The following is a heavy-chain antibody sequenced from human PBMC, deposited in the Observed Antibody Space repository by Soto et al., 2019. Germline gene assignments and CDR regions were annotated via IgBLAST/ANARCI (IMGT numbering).Heavy chain of an antibody. CDR2: INHSGST. J-gene: IGHJ3*02. V-gene: IGHV4-34*01. CDR1: GGSFSCYY. CDR3: ARVAAPMGYAFDI. Sequence: SETLSLTCAVYGGSFSCYYWIWIRQPPGKGLEWIGEINHSGSTNYNPSLKSRVTISVDTSKNQFSLKLSSVTAADTAVYYCARVAAPMGYAFDIWGQGTMVTAS. D-gene: IGHD3-16*01.